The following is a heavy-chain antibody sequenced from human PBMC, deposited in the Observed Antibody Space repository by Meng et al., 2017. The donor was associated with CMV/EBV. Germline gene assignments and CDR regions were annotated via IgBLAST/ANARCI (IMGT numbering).Heavy chain of an antibody. CDR3: ARDRRTENYMAYYYDSSGGIDY. D-gene: IGHD3-22*01. J-gene: IGHJ4*02. CDR1: GYTFTGYY. V-gene: IGHV1-2*02. CDR2: INPNSGGT. Sequence: GKVSCKASGYTFTGYYMHGGRQAPGQGLEWMGWINPNSGGTNYAQKFQGRVTMTRDTSISTAYMELSRLRSDDTAVYYCARDRRTENYMAYYYDSSGGIDYWGQGTLVTVSS.